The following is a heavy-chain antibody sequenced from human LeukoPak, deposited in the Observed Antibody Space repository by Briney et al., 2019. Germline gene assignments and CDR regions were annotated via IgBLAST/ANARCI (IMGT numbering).Heavy chain of an antibody. CDR1: GFTFSSYN. D-gene: IGHD1-14*01. V-gene: IGHV3-21*01. J-gene: IGHJ3*02. Sequence: GGSLRLSCTASGFTFSSYNMNWVRQAPGKGLEWVSFISSSSSYIYYADSVQGRFTISRDNAKNSLYLQMNSLRAEDTAVYYCARGRKSGGAFDIWGQGTMVTVSS. CDR2: ISSSSSYI. CDR3: ARGRKSGGAFDI.